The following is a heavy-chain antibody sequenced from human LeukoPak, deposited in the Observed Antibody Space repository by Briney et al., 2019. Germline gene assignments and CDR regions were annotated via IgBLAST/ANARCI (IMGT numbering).Heavy chain of an antibody. CDR3: ASSPKVAGNYYYYGMDV. V-gene: IGHV3-66*01. Sequence: GRSLRLSCAASGFTFSSYGMHWVRQAPGKGLEWVSVIYSGGSTYYADSVKGRFTISRDNSKNTLYLQMNSLRAEDTAVYYCASSPKVAGNYYYYGMDVWGQGTTVTVSS. CDR1: GFTFSSYG. J-gene: IGHJ6*02. CDR2: IYSGGST. D-gene: IGHD6-19*01.